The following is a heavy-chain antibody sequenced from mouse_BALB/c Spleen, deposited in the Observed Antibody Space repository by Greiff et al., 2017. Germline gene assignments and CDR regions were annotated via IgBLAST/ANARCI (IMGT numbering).Heavy chain of an antibody. CDR2: ISYSGST. J-gene: IGHJ4*01. Sequence: EVKLEESGPGLVKPSQSLSLTCTVTGYSITSDYAWNWIRQFPGNKLEWMGYISYSGSTSYNPSLKSRISITRDTSKNQFFLQLNSVTTEDTATYYCARSLGYAMDYWGQGTSVTVSS. CDR3: ARSLGYAMDY. V-gene: IGHV3-2*02. CDR1: GYSITSDYA.